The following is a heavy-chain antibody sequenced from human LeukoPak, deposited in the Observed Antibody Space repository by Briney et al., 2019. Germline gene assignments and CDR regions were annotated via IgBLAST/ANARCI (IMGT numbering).Heavy chain of an antibody. D-gene: IGHD3-9*01. Sequence: GESLKISCKGSGYSFTDYWIGWVRQMPGKGLEWVAIIYPGDSDTRYSPSFQGQVTISADKSISTAYLQWSSLKASDTAMYYCARRTISQKVNYYYGMDVWGQGTTVTVFS. CDR1: GYSFTDYW. CDR3: ARRTISQKVNYYYGMDV. V-gene: IGHV5-51*01. CDR2: IYPGDSDT. J-gene: IGHJ6*02.